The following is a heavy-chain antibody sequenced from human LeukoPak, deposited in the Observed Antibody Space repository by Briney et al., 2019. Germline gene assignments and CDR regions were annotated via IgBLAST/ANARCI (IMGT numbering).Heavy chain of an antibody. Sequence: GRSLRLSCAASGFTFSSYGMHWVRQAPGKGLEWVAVISYDGSNKYYADSVKGRFTISRDNSKNTLYLQMNSLRAEDTAVYYCAKDRWELREGWFDPWGQGTLVTVSS. J-gene: IGHJ5*02. V-gene: IGHV3-30*18. CDR1: GFTFSSYG. D-gene: IGHD1-26*01. CDR2: ISYDGSNK. CDR3: AKDRWELREGWFDP.